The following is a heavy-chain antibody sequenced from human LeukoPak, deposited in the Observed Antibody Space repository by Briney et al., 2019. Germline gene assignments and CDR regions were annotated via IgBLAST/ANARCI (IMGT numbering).Heavy chain of an antibody. J-gene: IGHJ4*02. CDR3: ARSGMWFSTND. V-gene: IGHV1-46*01. CDR2: INPSISSR. D-gene: IGHD2-21*01. CDR1: GYTVTNYY. Sequence: ASVKVSCKASGYTVTNYYMHWVRQGPGQGLERMGMINPSISSRTYAQKFQGRVTVTSDTSTSTVYMEVSSLRSEDTAIYYCARSGMWFSTNDWGQGTLVTVSS.